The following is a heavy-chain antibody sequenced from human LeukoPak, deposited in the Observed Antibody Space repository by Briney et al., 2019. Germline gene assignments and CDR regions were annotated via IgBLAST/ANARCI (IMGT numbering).Heavy chain of an antibody. CDR2: ISWNSGSI. CDR3: AKDKSSGWYSDAFDT. D-gene: IGHD6-19*01. Sequence: GRSLRLSCAASGFTFDDYAMHWVRHAPGKGLEWVSGISWNSGSIGYADSVKGRFTISRDNAKNSLYLQMNSLRAEDTALYYCAKDKSSGWYSDAFDTWGQGTMVTISS. CDR1: GFTFDDYA. V-gene: IGHV3-9*01. J-gene: IGHJ3*02.